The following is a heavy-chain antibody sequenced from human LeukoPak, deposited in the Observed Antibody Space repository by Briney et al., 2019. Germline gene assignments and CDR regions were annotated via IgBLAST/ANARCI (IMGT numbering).Heavy chain of an antibody. V-gene: IGHV1-18*01. D-gene: IGHD1-26*01. J-gene: IGHJ5*02. CDR1: GGTFSSYG. Sequence: ASVKVSCKASGGTFSSYGISWVRQAPGQGLEWMGWISAYNGNTNYAQKLQGRVTMTTDTSTSTAYMELRSLRSDDTAVYYCARVEPGEWELHNWFDPWGQGTLVTVSS. CDR2: ISAYNGNT. CDR3: ARVEPGEWELHNWFDP.